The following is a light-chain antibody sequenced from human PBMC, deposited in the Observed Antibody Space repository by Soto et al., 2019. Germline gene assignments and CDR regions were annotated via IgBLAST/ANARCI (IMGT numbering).Light chain of an antibody. CDR1: SSNIGSNH. Sequence: QSALTQPPSASGTPGQTVTISCSGCSSNIGSNHVYWYQQLSGTAPRLIIYSNDQRSSGVPDRFSGSRSGTSASLAISGLRSEDEADYYCAAWDDTLGGVFGGGTKVTVL. CDR3: AAWDDTLGGV. V-gene: IGLV1-47*02. CDR2: SND. J-gene: IGLJ3*02.